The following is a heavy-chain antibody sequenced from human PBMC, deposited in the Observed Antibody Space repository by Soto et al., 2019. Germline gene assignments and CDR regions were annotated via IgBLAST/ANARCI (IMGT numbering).Heavy chain of an antibody. CDR2: ISAYNGNT. CDR1: GYTFTNFG. Sequence: QVQLVQSGAEVKKPGASVKVSCKTSGYTFTNFGLSWVRQAPGQGLEWMGWISAYNGNTNYAQNFQGRVTMTTDTSTSTASMELRSLRPDATAVYYCARVGTPIDYWGQGTLVTVSS. CDR3: ARVGTPIDY. D-gene: IGHD7-27*01. J-gene: IGHJ4*02. V-gene: IGHV1-18*01.